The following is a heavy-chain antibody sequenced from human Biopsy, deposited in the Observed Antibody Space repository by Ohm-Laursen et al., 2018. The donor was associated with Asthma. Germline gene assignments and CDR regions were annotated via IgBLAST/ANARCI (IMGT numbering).Heavy chain of an antibody. D-gene: IGHD5-12*01. J-gene: IGHJ6*02. V-gene: IGHV1-69*01. CDR2: LIPVLGTP. CDR1: GDSFSNYA. CDR3: ARGYSGSDRIVYYYSGLEV. Sequence: GPSVKVSCKASGDSFSNYAISWVRQAPGQGLEWMGGLIPVLGTPDHAQMFEGRVTITADESTSTAYMELSSLSSEGTAVYYCARGYSGSDRIVYYYSGLEVWGQGTTVTVSS.